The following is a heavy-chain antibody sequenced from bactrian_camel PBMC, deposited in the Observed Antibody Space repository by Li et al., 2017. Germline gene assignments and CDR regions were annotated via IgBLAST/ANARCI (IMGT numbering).Heavy chain of an antibody. CDR3: AAQPWCLNLGLARTYTY. CDR2: IDTGEGST. CDR1: GYYEGLHC. V-gene: IGHV3S54*01. D-gene: IGHD5*01. Sequence: HVQLVESGGGSVQAGGSLRLSCVASGYYEGLHCMAWFRQGLGNKREGVAAIDTGEGSTKYAESVKGRFTISKDNAKNTLYLQMNSLKPEDTAMYYCAAQPWCLNLGLARTYTYWGQGTQVTVS. J-gene: IGHJ4*01.